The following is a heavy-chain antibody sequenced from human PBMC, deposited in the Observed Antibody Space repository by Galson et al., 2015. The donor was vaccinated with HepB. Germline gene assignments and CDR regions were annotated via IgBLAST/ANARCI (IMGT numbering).Heavy chain of an antibody. V-gene: IGHV3-21*04. D-gene: IGHD3-3*02. CDR2: ISSSSSYI. J-gene: IGHJ6*03. CDR1: GFTFSSYS. CDR3: AKVPQQYKTAGISHYMDV. Sequence: SLRLSCAASGFTFSSYSMNWVRQAPGKGLEWVSSISSSSSYIYYADSVKGRFTISRDNAKNTLYLQMNSLRAEDTAVYYCAKVPQQYKTAGISHYMDVWGKGTTVTVSS.